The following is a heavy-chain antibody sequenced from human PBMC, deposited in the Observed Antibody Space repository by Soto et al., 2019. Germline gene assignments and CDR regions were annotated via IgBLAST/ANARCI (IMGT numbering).Heavy chain of an antibody. Sequence: GGFLRLSCAASGFTFSSYAMSWVRQAPGKGLEWVSAISGSGGSTYYADSVKGRFTISRDNSKNTLYLQMNSLRAEDTAVYYCAMRGYYDFWSGPYYYMDVWGKGTTVPVS. CDR3: AMRGYYDFWSGPYYYMDV. CDR2: ISGSGGST. J-gene: IGHJ6*03. CDR1: GFTFSSYA. D-gene: IGHD3-3*01. V-gene: IGHV3-23*01.